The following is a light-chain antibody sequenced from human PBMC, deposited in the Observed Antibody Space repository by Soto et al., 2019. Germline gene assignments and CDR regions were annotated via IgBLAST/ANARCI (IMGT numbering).Light chain of an antibody. CDR2: RAS. Sequence: EIVLTQSPATLSVSPGERATLSCGASQSISTYLAWYQHKPGQAPMLLIYRASTRAGGVPARFSGSGSGAEFTLTISSLQSEDCAVYYCQQYINWPLSTFGQGTKVEIK. CDR1: QSISTY. CDR3: QQYINWPLST. V-gene: IGKV3-15*01. J-gene: IGKJ2*01.